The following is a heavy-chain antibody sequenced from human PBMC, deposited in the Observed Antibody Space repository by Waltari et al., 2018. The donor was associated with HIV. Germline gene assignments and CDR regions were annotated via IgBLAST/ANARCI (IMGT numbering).Heavy chain of an antibody. J-gene: IGHJ4*02. CDR2: IHYSGST. D-gene: IGHD2-2*01. V-gene: IGHV4-39*01. CDR1: GGSISSTNYY. Sequence: QLQLQESGPGLVKPSETLSLTCTVSGGSISSTNYYWGWIRQPPGKGLEWLGSIHYSGSTYNNPFLKSRVTISVDTSKKQFSLKLSSVTAADTAVYYCARHVSGSTSWLDYWGQGTLVTVSS. CDR3: ARHVSGSTSWLDY.